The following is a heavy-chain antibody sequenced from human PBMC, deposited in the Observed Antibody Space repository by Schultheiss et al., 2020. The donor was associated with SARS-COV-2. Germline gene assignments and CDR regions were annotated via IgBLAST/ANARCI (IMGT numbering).Heavy chain of an antibody. D-gene: IGHD1-1*01. Sequence: SETLSLTCTVSGGSISSYYWSWFRRPAGKGLEWIGRIDTSGSTNYNPSLKSRVTMSVDTSKNQFSLKLSSVTAADTAVYYCARDKVGTGTDDAFDIWGQGTMVTVSS. V-gene: IGHV4-4*07. CDR2: IDTSGST. CDR3: ARDKVGTGTDDAFDI. CDR1: GGSISSYY. J-gene: IGHJ3*02.